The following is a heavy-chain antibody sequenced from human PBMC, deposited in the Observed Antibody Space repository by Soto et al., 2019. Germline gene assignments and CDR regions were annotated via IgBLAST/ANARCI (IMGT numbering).Heavy chain of an antibody. J-gene: IGHJ5*02. CDR2: ISYDGSNK. Sequence: QVQLVESGGGVVQPGRSLRLSCAASGFTFSSYAMHWVRQAPGKGLEWVAVISYDGSNKYYADSVKGRFTISRDNSKNTLYQQMNSLRAEDTAVYYCARDGIAAAGTNWFDPWGQGTLVTVSS. CDR1: GFTFSSYA. CDR3: ARDGIAAAGTNWFDP. D-gene: IGHD6-13*01. V-gene: IGHV3-30-3*01.